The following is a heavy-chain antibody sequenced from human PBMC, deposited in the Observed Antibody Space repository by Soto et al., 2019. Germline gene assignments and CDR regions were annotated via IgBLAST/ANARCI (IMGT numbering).Heavy chain of an antibody. J-gene: IGHJ6*03. V-gene: IGHV4-34*01. CDR2: INDSGNI. CDR1: GGSFSGYQ. Sequence: QVQLQQWGAGLLKPSETLSLTCAVYGGSFSGYQWSWIRQTPGKGLEWIGEINDSGNINYNPSLKGRVTMLLDTTKKQTCLKLSSVTAAESGMYYCARGLILWFGELSRRGGYYYCEDVWGKGTTVTVSS. CDR3: ARGLILWFGELSRRGGYYYCEDV. D-gene: IGHD3-10*01.